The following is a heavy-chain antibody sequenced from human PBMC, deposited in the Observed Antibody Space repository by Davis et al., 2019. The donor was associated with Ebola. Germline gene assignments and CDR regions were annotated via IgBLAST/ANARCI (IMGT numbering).Heavy chain of an antibody. CDR1: GYTFTGYN. CDR3: ARGHNYAHEY. V-gene: IGHV1-2*06. Sequence: ASVKVSCKASGYTFTGYNIHWVRQAPGHGLEWMGRIISNSGDTNYAQNFQGRVTMTRDTSISTAYMELRSLRYDDTADYYCARGHNYAHEYWGQGTLVTVSS. J-gene: IGHJ4*02. CDR2: IISNSGDT. D-gene: IGHD4-11*01.